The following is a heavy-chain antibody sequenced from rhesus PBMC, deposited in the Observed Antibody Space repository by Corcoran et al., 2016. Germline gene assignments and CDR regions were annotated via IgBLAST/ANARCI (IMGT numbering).Heavy chain of an antibody. CDR2: IGGDSSYT. V-gene: IGHV3-115*02. CDR3: ARGDYYYGLDS. CDR1: GFPLIGYE. D-gene: IGHD3-34*01. J-gene: IGHJ6*01. Sequence: EVQLAESGGGLVRPGGSLRLSCAASGFPLIGYEMPWVRQAPGKGLESVSVIGGDSSYTHYADAVKGRFTISRDNAKNSLSLQMNSLRAEDTAVYYCARGDYYYGLDSWGQGVVVTVSS.